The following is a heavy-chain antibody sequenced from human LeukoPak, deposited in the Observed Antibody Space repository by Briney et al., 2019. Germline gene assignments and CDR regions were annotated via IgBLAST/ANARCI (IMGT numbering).Heavy chain of an antibody. CDR1: GFTFTSYA. CDR3: AKAHGGSYHSGID. J-gene: IGHJ4*02. V-gene: IGHV3-23*01. CDR2: ISGSGGST. Sequence: GGSLRVSCAASGFTFTSYAMNWVRQAPGKGLEWVSGISGSGGSTYYADSVKGRFSISRDNSKNTLYLQLNSLRVEDTAEYYCAKAHGGSYHSGIDWGQGTLVIVSS. D-gene: IGHD2-8*01.